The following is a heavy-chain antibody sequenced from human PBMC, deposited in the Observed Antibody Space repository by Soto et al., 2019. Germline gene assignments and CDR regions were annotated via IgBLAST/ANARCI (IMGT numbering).Heavy chain of an antibody. D-gene: IGHD2-2*01. CDR2: IYYSGST. J-gene: IGHJ6*02. CDR1: GGSISSGDYY. Sequence: SETLSLTCTVSGGSISSGDYYWSWIRQPPGKGLEWIGYIYYSGSTYYNPSLKSRVTISVDTSKNQFSLKLSSVTAADTAMYYGAQQSRYCSSSSSFYYYYVLDVCGHGTTVTLSS. V-gene: IGHV4-30-4*01. CDR3: AQQSRYCSSSSSFYYYYVLDV.